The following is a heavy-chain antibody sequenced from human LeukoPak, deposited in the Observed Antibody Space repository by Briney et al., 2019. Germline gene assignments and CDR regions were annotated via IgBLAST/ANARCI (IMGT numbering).Heavy chain of an antibody. V-gene: IGHV3-30*18. J-gene: IGHJ6*03. CDR3: VKDKGFPMRQRNHFYYHMDV. CDR2: ISYDGSNK. D-gene: IGHD3-22*01. CDR1: GFTFSSYG. Sequence: HPGRSLRLSCAASGFTFSSYGMHWVRQAPGKGLEWVAVISYDGSNKYYADSVKGRFTISRDNSKNTLYLQMNSLRAEDTAVYYCVKDKGFPMRQRNHFYYHMDVWGKGTTVTVSS.